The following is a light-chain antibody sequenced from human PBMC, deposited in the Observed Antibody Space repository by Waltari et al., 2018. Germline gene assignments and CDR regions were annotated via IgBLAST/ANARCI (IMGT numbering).Light chain of an antibody. CDR1: QSVGRS. Sequence: EIVLTQSPATLSLSHGDRAPLSCRASQSVGRSLTWYQQKPGQAPRLLIYGASSRATGIPDRFSGSGSGTDFSLTISRLEPEDFALYYCQHYVRLPVSFGQGTKVDIK. J-gene: IGKJ1*01. V-gene: IGKV3-20*01. CDR2: GAS. CDR3: QHYVRLPVS.